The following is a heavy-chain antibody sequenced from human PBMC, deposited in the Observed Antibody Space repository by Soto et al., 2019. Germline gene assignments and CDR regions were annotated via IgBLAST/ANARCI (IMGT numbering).Heavy chain of an antibody. D-gene: IGHD3-16*01. CDR1: GYAFPIPG. CDR3: SREGINYAYEGFGYEPGSFEY. CDR2: INAYTGKT. V-gene: IGHV1-18*01. Sequence: ASVTGSWKASGYAFPIPGMSWGRQTPGPGCEGLGWINAYTGKTNFAPTFQGRVPRSPDTCTSTAYIELRSLRSDDRAVYYCSREGINYAYEGFGYEPGSFEYWGQGTLVTVSS. J-gene: IGHJ4*02.